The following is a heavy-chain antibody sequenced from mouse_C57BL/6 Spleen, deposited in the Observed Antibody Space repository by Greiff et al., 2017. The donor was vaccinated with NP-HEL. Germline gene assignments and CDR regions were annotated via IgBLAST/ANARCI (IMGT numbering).Heavy chain of an antibody. CDR1: GYAFSSSW. V-gene: IGHV1-82*01. CDR2: IYPGDGDT. J-gene: IGHJ2*01. CDR3: AGYYGSKGLFDY. Sequence: VQLQQSGPELVKPGASVKISCKASGYAFSSSWMNWVKQRPGKGLEWIGRIYPGDGDTNYNGKFKGKATLTADKSSSTAYMQLSSLTSEDSAVYFCAGYYGSKGLFDYWGQGTTLTVSS. D-gene: IGHD1-1*01.